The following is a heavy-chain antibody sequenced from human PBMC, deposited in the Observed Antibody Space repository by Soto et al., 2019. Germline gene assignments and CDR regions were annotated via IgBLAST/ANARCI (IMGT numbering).Heavy chain of an antibody. CDR2: LYTSGNT. CDR1: EGSFPTYY. Sequence: SETLSLTCIVQEGSFPTYYWNWIRQPAGKRLEWIGRLYTSGNTKYNPSLKSRLTMSLDTSKRQFSLKLSSVTAADTAIYYCARETVLGTDNWFDSWGQG. D-gene: IGHD6-19*01. V-gene: IGHV4-4*07. J-gene: IGHJ5*01. CDR3: ARETVLGTDNWFDS.